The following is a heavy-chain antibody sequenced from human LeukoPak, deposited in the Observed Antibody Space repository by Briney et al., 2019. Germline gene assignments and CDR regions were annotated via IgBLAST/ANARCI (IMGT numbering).Heavy chain of an antibody. D-gene: IGHD4-17*01. CDR3: AKDLSPVTSSDAHYYYYYGMDV. CDR2: ISYDGSNK. V-gene: IGHV3-30*18. CDR1: GFTFSSYG. J-gene: IGHJ6*04. Sequence: GGSLRLSCAASGFTFSSYGMHWVRQAPGKGLEWVAVISYDGSNKYYADSVKGRFTISRDNSKNTLYLQTNSLRAEDTAVYYCAKDLSPVTSSDAHYYYYYGMDVWGKGTTVTVSS.